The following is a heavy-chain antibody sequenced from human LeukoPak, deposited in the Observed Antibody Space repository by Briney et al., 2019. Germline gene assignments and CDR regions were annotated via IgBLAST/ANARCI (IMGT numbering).Heavy chain of an antibody. CDR3: ATDLNWVAY. Sequence: PGESLRLSCVGSGITNYLMTWVRQAPGKGLESVANINQDSSERYYLDSVKGRFTLSRDNTKSSLFLQMNSLRVEDTGIYYCATDLNWVAYWGQGARVAVSS. CDR1: GITNYL. CDR2: INQDSSER. D-gene: IGHD3-16*01. V-gene: IGHV3-7*01. J-gene: IGHJ4*02.